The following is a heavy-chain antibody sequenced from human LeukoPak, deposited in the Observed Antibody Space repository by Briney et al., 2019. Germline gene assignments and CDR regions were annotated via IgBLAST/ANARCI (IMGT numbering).Heavy chain of an antibody. Sequence: GGSLRLSCAASGFTFSSYAMSWVRQAPGKGLEWVSAISGSGGSTYYADSVKGRFTISRDNSKNTPYLQMNSLRAEDTAVYYCAKDFPMVRGSNYFDYWGQGTLVTVSS. V-gene: IGHV3-23*01. J-gene: IGHJ4*02. CDR1: GFTFSSYA. CDR2: ISGSGGST. CDR3: AKDFPMVRGSNYFDY. D-gene: IGHD3-10*01.